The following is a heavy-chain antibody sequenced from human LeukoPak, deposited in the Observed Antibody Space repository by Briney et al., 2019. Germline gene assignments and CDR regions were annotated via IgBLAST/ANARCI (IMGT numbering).Heavy chain of an antibody. V-gene: IGHV3-21*01. Sequence: GGSLRLSCAASGFTFSSYSMNWVRQAPGKGLEWVSSISSSSSYIYYADSVKGRFTISRDNAKNSLYPQMNSLRAEDTAVYYCARDGGATLDYWGQGTLVTVSS. D-gene: IGHD1-26*01. CDR1: GFTFSSYS. CDR2: ISSSSSYI. CDR3: ARDGGATLDY. J-gene: IGHJ4*02.